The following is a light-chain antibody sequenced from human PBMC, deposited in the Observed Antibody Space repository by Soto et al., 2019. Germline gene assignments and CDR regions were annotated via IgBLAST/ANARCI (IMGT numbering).Light chain of an antibody. CDR3: QSYDSSRSGWV. Sequence: QSVLTQPPSVSGAPGQRVTISCTGYNSNIGAGYDVHWYQQLPGTAPKLLIYGNSNRPSGVPDRFSASKSGTSASLAITGLQAEDEADYYCQSYDSSRSGWVFGGGTKLTVL. CDR1: NSNIGAGYD. CDR2: GNS. V-gene: IGLV1-40*01. J-gene: IGLJ3*02.